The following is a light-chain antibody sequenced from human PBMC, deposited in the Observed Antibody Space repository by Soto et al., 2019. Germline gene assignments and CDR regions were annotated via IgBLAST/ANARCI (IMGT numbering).Light chain of an antibody. V-gene: IGKV3-15*01. Sequence: EIVMTQSPATLSVSPGGRATLSCRASQSISDTLAWYQQTPGQAPRLLIYGASARATGFPARFSGSGSGTAVPLTISSLQSEDFAVYYCQQYTIWPWTFGQGTKGDIK. CDR2: GAS. CDR1: QSISDT. J-gene: IGKJ1*01. CDR3: QQYTIWPWT.